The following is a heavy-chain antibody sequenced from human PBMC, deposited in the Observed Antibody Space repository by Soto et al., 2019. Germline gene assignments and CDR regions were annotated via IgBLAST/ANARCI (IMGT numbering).Heavy chain of an antibody. CDR3: ARGSSGFYYYYGMDV. Sequence: GGTLKLSCAASRFTFSSYGMHSVRLSPGKGLDGVAVIWYDGSNKYYADSVKGRFTISRDNSKNTLYLQMNSLRAEVTAVYYCARGSSGFYYYYGMDVWGQGT. D-gene: IGHD6-19*01. CDR2: IWYDGSNK. V-gene: IGHV3-33*01. CDR1: RFTFSSYG. J-gene: IGHJ6*02.